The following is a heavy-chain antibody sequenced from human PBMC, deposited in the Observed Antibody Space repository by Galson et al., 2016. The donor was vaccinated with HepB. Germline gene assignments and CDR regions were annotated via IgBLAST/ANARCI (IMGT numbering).Heavy chain of an antibody. D-gene: IGHD3-9*01. CDR3: ARLFWASPYFDS. CDR1: GYTFTGYY. V-gene: IGHV1-2*02. CDR2: VNHTSGGA. Sequence: SVKVSCKASGYTFTGYYIHWVRQAPGQGLEWMGWVNHTSGGARYAQNFQGRVTMTRDTSISTAYMELSGLRSDDTAVYYCARLFWASPYFDSWGQGTLVTVSS. J-gene: IGHJ4*02.